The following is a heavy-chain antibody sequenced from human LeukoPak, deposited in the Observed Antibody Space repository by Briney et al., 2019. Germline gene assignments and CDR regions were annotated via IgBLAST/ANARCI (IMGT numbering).Heavy chain of an antibody. CDR2: IYPGDSDT. V-gene: IGHV5-51*01. CDR3: ARRGSNLNSDAFDI. D-gene: IGHD3-16*01. J-gene: IGHJ3*02. CDR1: GYTFTNYW. Sequence: GESLKISCKAFGYTFTNYWIAWVRQMPGKGLEWMVHIYPGDSDTRYSPSFQGQVTISADKSINTAYLQWSSLRASDTAIYYCARRGSNLNSDAFDIWGQGTMVTVSS.